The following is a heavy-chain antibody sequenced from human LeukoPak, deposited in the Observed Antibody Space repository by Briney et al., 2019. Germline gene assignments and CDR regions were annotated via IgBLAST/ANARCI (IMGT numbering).Heavy chain of an antibody. CDR1: GGSISSYY. CDR3: ARWGVAAAGMSSAEYFQH. CDR2: IFYSGST. D-gene: IGHD6-13*01. Sequence: SETLSLTCTVSGGSISSYYWSWIRQPPGKGLEWIGYIFYSGSTNYNPSLKSRVTISVDTSKNQFPLKLSSVTAADTAVYYCARWGVAAAGMSSAEYFQHWGQGTLVTVSS. V-gene: IGHV4-59*01. J-gene: IGHJ1*01.